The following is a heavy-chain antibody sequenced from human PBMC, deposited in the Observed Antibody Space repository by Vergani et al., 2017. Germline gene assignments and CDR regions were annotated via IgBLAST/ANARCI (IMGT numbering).Heavy chain of an antibody. D-gene: IGHD2/OR15-2a*01. CDR3: ARDRDLYCRSTTSCHNWFDP. V-gene: IGHV4-59*01. Sequence: QVQLQESGPGLVKPSETLSLTCSVSTESISRYYWSWFRQPPGKGLEWIGYVYYTGSTTYNPSLKSRVTISVDTSNNQFSLRMTSLTAADTAIYYCARDRDLYCRSTTSCHNWFDPWGQGSLVTVSS. CDR1: TESISRYY. CDR2: VYYTGST. J-gene: IGHJ5*02.